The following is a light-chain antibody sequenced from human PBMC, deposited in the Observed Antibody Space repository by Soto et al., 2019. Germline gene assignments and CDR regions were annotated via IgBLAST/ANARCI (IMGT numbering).Light chain of an antibody. CDR3: QQYNSYPCP. J-gene: IGKJ1*01. Sequence: DIQMTQSPSTLSASVGDRVTITCRASPSISSWLAWYQQKPGKAPKLLIYKPSTLESGVPSRFSGSGSGTAFTLTISSLQPDDFATYYCQQYNSYPCPFGQGTKVEIK. V-gene: IGKV1-5*03. CDR1: PSISSW. CDR2: KPS.